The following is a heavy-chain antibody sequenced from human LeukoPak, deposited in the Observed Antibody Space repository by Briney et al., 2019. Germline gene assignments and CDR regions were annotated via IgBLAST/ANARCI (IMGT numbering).Heavy chain of an antibody. CDR3: ASGIVAFDY. Sequence: SETLSLTCAVYGGSFSGYYWSWIRQPPGKGLEWIGEINHSGSTNYNPSLKSRVIISVDTSKNQFSLKLTSVTAADTAMYYCASGIVAFDYWGQGTLVTVSS. CDR1: GGSFSGYY. CDR2: INHSGST. V-gene: IGHV4-34*01. J-gene: IGHJ4*02. D-gene: IGHD2-15*01.